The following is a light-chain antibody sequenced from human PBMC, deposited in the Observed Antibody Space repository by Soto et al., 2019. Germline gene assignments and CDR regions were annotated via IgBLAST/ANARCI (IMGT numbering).Light chain of an antibody. CDR1: SFDIGTNP. V-gene: IGLV1-44*01. CDR3: SAWDDSIYGPV. CDR2: RDN. J-gene: IGLJ2*01. Sequence: QSVLTQPPSASGTPGERVAISCSGGSFDIGTNPVNWYLHLPGAAPKLLIYRDNQRPSGVPDRFSGSKSGTSASLTISGLQSEDEAEYFCSAWDDSIYGPVFGGGTKLTVL.